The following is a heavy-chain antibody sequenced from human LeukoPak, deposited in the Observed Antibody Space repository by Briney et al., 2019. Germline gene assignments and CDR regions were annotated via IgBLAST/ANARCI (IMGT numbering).Heavy chain of an antibody. CDR1: GYTFTSHD. CDR2: MNPNSGNT. D-gene: IGHD1-1*01. V-gene: IGHV1-8*01. Sequence: ATVKVSCKASGYTFTSHDINWVRQATGQGLEWMGWMNPNSGNTGYAQKFQGRVTMTRDTSINTAYMELHSLRSEDTAVYYCARGYSPTLRTTGNDYWGQGTLVTVSS. CDR3: ARGYSPTLRTTGNDY. J-gene: IGHJ4*02.